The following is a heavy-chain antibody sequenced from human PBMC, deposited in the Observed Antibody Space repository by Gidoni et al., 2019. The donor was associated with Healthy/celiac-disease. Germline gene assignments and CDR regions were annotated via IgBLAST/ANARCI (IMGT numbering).Heavy chain of an antibody. D-gene: IGHD6-6*01. CDR3: ACEGRGSSSSPYGY. J-gene: IGHJ4*02. V-gene: IGHV3-33*08. Sequence: QVQLVESGGGVVQPGRSLRLSCAASGFTFSSYGMHWVRQAPGKGLEWVAVIWYDGSNKYYADSVKGRFTISRDNSKNTLYLQMNSLRAEDTAVYYCACEGRGSSSSPYGYWGQGTLVTVSS. CDR2: IWYDGSNK. CDR1: GFTFSSYG.